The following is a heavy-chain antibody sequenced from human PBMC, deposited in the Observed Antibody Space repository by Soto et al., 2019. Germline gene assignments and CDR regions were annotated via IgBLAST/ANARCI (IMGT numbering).Heavy chain of an antibody. D-gene: IGHD2-15*01. CDR1: GGSISSSSYY. CDR3: ARHLTYCSAGSCYSDFPYYGMDV. CDR2: IFYSGST. Sequence: QLQLQESGPGLVKPSETLSLTCTVSGGSISSSSYYWGWIRQPPGKGLEWIGSIFYSGSTYYNPSPQSRHTISVDTSKNQFSLKLSSVTAADTAVYYCARHLTYCSAGSCYSDFPYYGMDVWGQGTTVTVSS. V-gene: IGHV4-39*01. J-gene: IGHJ6*02.